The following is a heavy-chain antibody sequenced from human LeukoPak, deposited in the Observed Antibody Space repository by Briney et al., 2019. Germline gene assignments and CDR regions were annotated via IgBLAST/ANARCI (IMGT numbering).Heavy chain of an antibody. CDR3: AKHRGSYGDFIFLDF. Sequence: GGSLRLSCAASGFTFSSYAMSWVRQAPGKGLVWVSVFSGGDSSTYYAHSVKGRFTISRDNSKNTLYLQMNSLRVEDTAVYYCAKHRGSYGDFIFLDFWGQGTLVTVSS. CDR1: GFTFSSYA. J-gene: IGHJ4*02. V-gene: IGHV3-23*01. D-gene: IGHD2-21*02. CDR2: FSGGDSST.